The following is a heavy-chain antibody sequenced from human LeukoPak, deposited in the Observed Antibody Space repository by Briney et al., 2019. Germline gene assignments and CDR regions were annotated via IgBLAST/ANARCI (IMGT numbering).Heavy chain of an antibody. CDR3: ARDQGDRDYYYYGMDV. D-gene: IGHD3-10*01. J-gene: IGHJ6*02. Sequence: QAXXXXXEXXGRXNPTSRGTNYAQKFQGRVTMPRDTSISTAYMELSRLRSDDTAVYYCARDQGDRDYYYYGMDVWGQGTTVTVSS. V-gene: IGHV1-2*06. CDR2: XNPTSRGT.